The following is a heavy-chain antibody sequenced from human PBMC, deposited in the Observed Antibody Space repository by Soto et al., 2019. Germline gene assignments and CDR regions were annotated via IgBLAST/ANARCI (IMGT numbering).Heavy chain of an antibody. CDR1: GFTFSNYA. D-gene: IGHD6-13*01. J-gene: IGHJ4*02. V-gene: IGHV3-23*01. CDR3: AKSSKGGSSWYFPLDY. Sequence: EVQLLESGGGSVQPGGSLRLSCSASGFTFSNYAMSWVRQAPGKGLEWVASISGSGRSTNYADSVKGRFTISRDNSKNTLAVQMSSLRAEDTAVYYCAKSSKGGSSWYFPLDYWGQGTLVTVSS. CDR2: ISGSGRST.